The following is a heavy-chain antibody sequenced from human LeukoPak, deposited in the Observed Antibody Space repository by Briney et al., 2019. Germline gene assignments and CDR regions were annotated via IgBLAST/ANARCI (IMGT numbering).Heavy chain of an antibody. CDR1: GFTFSSFA. CDR2: INQDGSVK. D-gene: IGHD6-6*01. J-gene: IGHJ4*02. V-gene: IGHV3-7*01. Sequence: PGGSLRLSCAASGFTFSSFAMSWVRQAPGKGLEWVANINQDGSVKYLVDSLTGRFTISRDNAKNSVFLQMNSLRVEDTAVYYCTRIGYSSSSLDYWGQGTLVTVSS. CDR3: TRIGYSSSSLDY.